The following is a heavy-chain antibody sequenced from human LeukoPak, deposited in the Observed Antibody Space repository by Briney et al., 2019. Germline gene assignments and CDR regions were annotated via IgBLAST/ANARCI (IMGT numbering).Heavy chain of an antibody. V-gene: IGHV3-20*04. J-gene: IGHJ5*02. CDR2: INWNGGST. Sequence: GGSLRLSCAASGFTFDDYGMSWVRQAPGKGLEWVSGINWNGGSTGYADSVKGRFTISRDNAKNSLYLQMNSLRAEDTAVYYCARDTTTMVRGSNWFDPWGQGTLVTVSS. D-gene: IGHD3-10*01. CDR1: GFTFDDYG. CDR3: ARDTTTMVRGSNWFDP.